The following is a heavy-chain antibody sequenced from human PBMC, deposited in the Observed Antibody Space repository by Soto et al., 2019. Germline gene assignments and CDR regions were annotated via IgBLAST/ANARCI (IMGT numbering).Heavy chain of an antibody. Sequence: SETLSLTCAVYGGSFSGYYWSWIRQPPGKGLEWIGEINHSGSTNYNPSLKSRVTISVDTSKNQFSLKLSSVTAADTAVYYCARGPASHPSIAARPRKNWFDPWGQGTLVTV. CDR2: INHSGST. D-gene: IGHD6-6*01. CDR3: ARGPASHPSIAARPRKNWFDP. V-gene: IGHV4-34*01. CDR1: GGSFSGYY. J-gene: IGHJ5*02.